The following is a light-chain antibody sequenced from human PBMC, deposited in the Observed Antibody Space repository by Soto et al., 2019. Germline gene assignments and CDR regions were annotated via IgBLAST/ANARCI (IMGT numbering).Light chain of an antibody. Sequence: QAVVTQEPSLTVSPGGTVTLTCGSSTGPVTNGHFPYWFQQKPGQAPRPLIYDTDNKHSWTHARFSAALLGDKAALTLSGALPEDEADYYCLLSYTGRLYVFGPGTKVTVL. CDR3: LLSYTGRLYV. CDR1: TGPVTNGHF. CDR2: DTD. V-gene: IGLV7-46*01. J-gene: IGLJ1*01.